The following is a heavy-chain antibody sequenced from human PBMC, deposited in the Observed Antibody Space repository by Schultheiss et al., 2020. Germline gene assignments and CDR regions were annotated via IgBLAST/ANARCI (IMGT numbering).Heavy chain of an antibody. CDR3: ARGGVVVAANID. J-gene: IGHJ4*02. Sequence: GSLRLSCAVYGGSFSGYYWSWIRQPPGKGLEWIGEINHSGSTNYNPSLKSRVTISVDTSKNQFSLKLSSVTAADTAVYYCARGGVVVAANIDWGQGTLVTVSS. V-gene: IGHV4-34*01. CDR2: INHSGST. CDR1: GGSFSGYY. D-gene: IGHD2-15*01.